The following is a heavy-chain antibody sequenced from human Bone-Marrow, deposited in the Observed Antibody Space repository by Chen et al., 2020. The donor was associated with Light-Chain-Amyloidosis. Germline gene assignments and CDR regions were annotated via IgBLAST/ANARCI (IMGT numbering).Heavy chain of an antibody. V-gene: IGHV1-24*01. CDR3: ATSNTISFEY. J-gene: IGHJ4*02. CDR1: GYTLSDVS. Sequence: QVQVVQSGAEVRKPGASVKVSCKVSGYTLSDVSMHWVRQAPGKGLEWMGGFNPEEGERIYAQKFQGRVALTEDTSTDTAYMEMTSLRSDDTAMYYCATSNTISFEYWGQGTLVTVSS. D-gene: IGHD3-9*01. CDR2: FNPEEGER.